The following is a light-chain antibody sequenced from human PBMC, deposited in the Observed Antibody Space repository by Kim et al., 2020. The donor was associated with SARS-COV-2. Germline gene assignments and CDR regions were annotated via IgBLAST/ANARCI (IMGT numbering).Light chain of an antibody. J-gene: IGLJ2*01. CDR2: RNN. V-gene: IGLV1-47*01. CDR3: AAWDDSLSGHVV. Sequence: QRVTISCSGSSSNIGSNYVYWYQPLPGTAPKPLIYRNNQRPSGVPDRFSGSKSGTSASLAISGLRSEDEADYYCAAWDDSLSGHVVFGGGTQLTVL. CDR1: SSNIGSNY.